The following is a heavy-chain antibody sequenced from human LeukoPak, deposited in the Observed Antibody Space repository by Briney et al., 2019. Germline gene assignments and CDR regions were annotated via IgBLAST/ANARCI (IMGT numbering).Heavy chain of an antibody. V-gene: IGHV3-30*04. CDR1: GFTFSSYA. J-gene: IGHJ4*02. D-gene: IGHD3-22*01. CDR3: ARDDSSGYYSFDY. Sequence: GGSLKLSCAASGFTFSSYAMHWVRQAPGKGLEWVAVISYDGSNKYYADSVKGRFTISRDNSKNTLYLQMNSLRAEDTAVYYCARDDSSGYYSFDYWGQGTLVTVSS. CDR2: ISYDGSNK.